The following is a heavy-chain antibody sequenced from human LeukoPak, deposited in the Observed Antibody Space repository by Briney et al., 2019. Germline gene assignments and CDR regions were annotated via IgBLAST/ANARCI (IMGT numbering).Heavy chain of an antibody. CDR2: IRYDGSNK. CDR3: ARASPVASTQHFDY. V-gene: IGHV3-30*02. D-gene: IGHD6-19*01. Sequence: GGSLRLSCAASGFTFSSYGMHWVRQAPGKGLEWVAFIRYDGSNKYYADSVKGRFTISRDNSKNSLYLQMNSLRAEDTAVYYCARASPVASTQHFDYWGQGTLVTVSS. J-gene: IGHJ4*02. CDR1: GFTFSSYG.